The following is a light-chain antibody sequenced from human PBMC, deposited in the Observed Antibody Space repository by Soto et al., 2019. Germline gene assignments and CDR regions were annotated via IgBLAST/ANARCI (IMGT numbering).Light chain of an antibody. J-gene: IGKJ1*01. CDR3: QQYNGYRWT. CDR1: QSVSSSY. V-gene: IGKV3-20*01. CDR2: GAS. Sequence: EIVLTKSTGSMSLSLVERHKLYWRPSQSVSSSYLAWYQQKPGQAPRLLIYGASSRATGIPDRFSGSGSGTDFTLTISSLQPDDFATYYCQQYNGYRWTFGQGTKVDIK.